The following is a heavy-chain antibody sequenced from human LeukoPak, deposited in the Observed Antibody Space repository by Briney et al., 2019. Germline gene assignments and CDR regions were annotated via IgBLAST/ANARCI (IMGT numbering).Heavy chain of an antibody. CDR3: ARVEEGYCSSTSCYKAWLHAFDI. V-gene: IGHV1-69*05. J-gene: IGHJ3*02. Sequence: ASVKVSCKASGGTFSSYSISWVRQAPGQALEWMGGIIPFFVTANYAQKFQGRVTITTDESTSTAYMELSSMRSEDTAVYYCARVEEGYCSSTSCYKAWLHAFDIWGQGTMVTVSS. D-gene: IGHD2-2*02. CDR1: GGTFSSYS. CDR2: IIPFFVTA.